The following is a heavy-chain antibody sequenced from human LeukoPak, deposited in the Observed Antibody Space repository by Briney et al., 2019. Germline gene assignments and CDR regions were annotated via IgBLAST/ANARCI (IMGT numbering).Heavy chain of an antibody. J-gene: IGHJ4*02. CDR3: AKDPTHYRVWDYYETIGLSY. CDR1: GFTFSENY. Sequence: GGSLRLSCAASGFTFSENYMSWIRQAPGKGLEWVSYISSSGSTIYYADSVKGRFTISRDNAKNSLYLQMNSLRAEDTAVYYCAKDPTHYRVWDYYETIGLSYWGQGTLVTVSS. CDR2: ISSSGSTI. D-gene: IGHD3-22*01. V-gene: IGHV3-11*04.